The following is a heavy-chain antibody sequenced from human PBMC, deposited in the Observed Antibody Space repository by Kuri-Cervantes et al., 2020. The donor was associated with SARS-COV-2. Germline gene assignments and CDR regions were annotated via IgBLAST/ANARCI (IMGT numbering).Heavy chain of an antibody. CDR1: GFSFTSYF. D-gene: IGHD2-21*01. Sequence: GESLKISCKGSGFSFTSYFISWGRETPGKGLEWMGRIDPSDSYTNYSPSFQGHVTCSADKSINTAYLQWSGLRASDTAIYYCAIFFIPGVVDYWGPGTLVTVSS. J-gene: IGHJ4*02. CDR3: AIFFIPGVVDY. CDR2: IDPSDSYT. V-gene: IGHV5-10-1*01.